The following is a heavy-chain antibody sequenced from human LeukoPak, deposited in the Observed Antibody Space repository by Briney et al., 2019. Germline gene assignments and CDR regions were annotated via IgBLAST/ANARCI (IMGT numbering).Heavy chain of an antibody. Sequence: PSETLSLTCAVYGGSFSGYYWSWIRQPPGKGLEWIGEINHSGSTNYNPSLKSRVTISVDTSKNQFSLKLSSVTAADTAVYYCARDRVIVVPAANGYYYYGMDVWGQGTTVTVSS. CDR2: INHSGST. D-gene: IGHD2-2*01. CDR3: ARDRVIVVPAANGYYYYGMDV. J-gene: IGHJ6*02. V-gene: IGHV4-34*01. CDR1: GGSFSGYY.